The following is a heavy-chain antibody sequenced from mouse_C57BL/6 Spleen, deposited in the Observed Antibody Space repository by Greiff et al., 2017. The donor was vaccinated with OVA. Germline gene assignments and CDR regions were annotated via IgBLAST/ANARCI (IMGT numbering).Heavy chain of an antibody. CDR3: AREDGYRVYFDY. CDR2: ISSGGSYT. D-gene: IGHD2-3*01. V-gene: IGHV5-6*01. Sequence: EVQVVESGGDLVKPGGSLKLSCAASGFTFSSYGMSWVRQTPDKRLEWVATISSGGSYTYYPDSVKGRFTISRDNAKNTLYLQMSSLKSEDTAMYYCAREDGYRVYFDYWGQGTTLTVSS. CDR1: GFTFSSYG. J-gene: IGHJ2*01.